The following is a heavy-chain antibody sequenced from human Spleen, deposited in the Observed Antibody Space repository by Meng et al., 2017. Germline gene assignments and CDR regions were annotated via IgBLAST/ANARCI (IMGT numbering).Heavy chain of an antibody. CDR3: AARGYYLADY. J-gene: IGHJ4*02. Sequence: GLLAQLGAGLLKPSENQSLPFAVYGGALSCDYGSWIRQPPGKGLEWIGEINHSGSTNYNPSLKSRVTISVDTSKNQFSLKLSSVTAADTAVYYCAARGYYLADYWGQGTLVTVSS. CDR1: GGALSCDY. D-gene: IGHD3-22*01. V-gene: IGHV4-34*01. CDR2: INHSGST.